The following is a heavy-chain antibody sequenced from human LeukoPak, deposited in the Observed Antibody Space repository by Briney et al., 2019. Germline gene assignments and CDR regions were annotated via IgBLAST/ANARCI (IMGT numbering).Heavy chain of an antibody. CDR1: GFTFDDYA. J-gene: IGHJ6*02. CDR2: ISWNSGSI. D-gene: IGHD4/OR15-4a*01. CDR3: AKDMSLDDDYGYYYYGMDV. V-gene: IGHV3-9*01. Sequence: PGRSLRLSCAASGFTFDDYAMHWVRQAPGKGLEWVSGISWNSGSIGYADSVKGRFTISRDNAKNSLYLQMSSLRAEDTALYCCAKDMSLDDDYGYYYYGMDVWGQGTTVTVSS.